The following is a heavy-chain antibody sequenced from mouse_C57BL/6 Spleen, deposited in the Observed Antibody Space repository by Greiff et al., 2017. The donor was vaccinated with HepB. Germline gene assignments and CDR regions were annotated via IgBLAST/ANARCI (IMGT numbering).Heavy chain of an antibody. D-gene: IGHD2-2*01. J-gene: IGHJ4*01. CDR1: GFTFSSYT. CDR2: ISGGGGNT. V-gene: IGHV5-9*01. Sequence: DVQLVESGGGLVKPGGSLKLSCAASGFTFSSYTMSWVRQTPEKRLEWVATISGGGGNTYYPDSVKGRFTISRDNAKNTLYLQMSSLRSEDTALYYCARQGLRFYAMDYWGQGTSVTVSS. CDR3: ARQGLRFYAMDY.